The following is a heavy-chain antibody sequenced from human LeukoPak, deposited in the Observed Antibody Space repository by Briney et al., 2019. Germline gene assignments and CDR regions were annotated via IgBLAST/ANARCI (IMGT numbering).Heavy chain of an antibody. CDR2: ISAYNGNT. V-gene: IGHV1-18*01. Sequence: ASVKVSCKASGYTFTSYGISWVRQAPGQGLEWMGWISAYNGNTNYAQKLHGRVTMTRDTSISTAYMELSRLRSDDTAVYYCASLSGSYLVDYWGQGTLVTVSS. CDR1: GYTFTSYG. J-gene: IGHJ4*02. D-gene: IGHD1-26*01. CDR3: ASLSGSYLVDY.